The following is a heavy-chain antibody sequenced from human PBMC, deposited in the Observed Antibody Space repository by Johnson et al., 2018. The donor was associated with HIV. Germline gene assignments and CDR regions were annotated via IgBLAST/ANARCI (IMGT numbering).Heavy chain of an antibody. J-gene: IGHJ3*02. Sequence: QVQLVESGGGLVQPGRSQRLSCAASGFTFSSYAMNWVRQAPGKGLEWVAVLSYDGSNTYYADSVKGRFTISRDNSKNTLYLQMNSLRAEDTAVYYCAREKSYYYDSSGYPDTFDIWGQGTMVIVSS. CDR1: GFTFSSYA. CDR2: LSYDGSNT. D-gene: IGHD3-22*01. CDR3: AREKSYYYDSSGYPDTFDI. V-gene: IGHV3-30-3*01.